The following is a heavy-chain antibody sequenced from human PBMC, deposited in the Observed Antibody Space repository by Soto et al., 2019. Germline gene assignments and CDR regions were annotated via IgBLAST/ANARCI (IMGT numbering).Heavy chain of an antibody. D-gene: IGHD6-19*01. CDR1: GYTFTSYA. CDR3: ASEGAVAGDFDY. V-gene: IGHV1-3*01. CDR2: INAGNGNT. Sequence: QVQLVQSGAEVKKPGASVKVSCKASGYTFTSYAMHWVRQAPGQRLEWMGWINAGNGNTKYSQKFQGRVIISRDTSASTAYMELSSLRSEDTDVYYCASEGAVAGDFDYWGHGTLVTVSS. J-gene: IGHJ4*01.